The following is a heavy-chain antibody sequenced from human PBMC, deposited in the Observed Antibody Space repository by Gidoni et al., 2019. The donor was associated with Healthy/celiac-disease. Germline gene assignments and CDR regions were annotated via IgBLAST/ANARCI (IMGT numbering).Heavy chain of an antibody. CDR1: GDSVSSNSAA. J-gene: IGHJ6*02. D-gene: IGHD1-26*01. Sequence: QVQLQQSGPGLVKSSQPLSLTCAISGDSVSSNSAAWNWIRQSPSRGLEWLGRTYYRSKWYNDYAVSVKSRITIIPDTSKNQFSLQLNSVTPEDTAVYYCARVGGSQVGGGMDVWGQGTTVTVSS. CDR3: ARVGGSQVGGGMDV. CDR2: TYYRSKWYN. V-gene: IGHV6-1*01.